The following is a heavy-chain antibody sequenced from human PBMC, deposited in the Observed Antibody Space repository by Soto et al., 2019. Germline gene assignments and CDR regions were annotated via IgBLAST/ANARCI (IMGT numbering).Heavy chain of an antibody. CDR2: IYYIGST. CDR1: GGSISSYY. D-gene: IGHD3-10*01. J-gene: IGHJ4*02. CDR3: AGLYGASFDY. V-gene: IGHV4-59*08. Sequence: QVQLQESGPGLVKPSETLSLTCTVSGGSISSYYWSWIRQPPGKGLEWIGYIYYIGSTNYNPSLKIRVAISVHTSKNECAVRLRSVTGADAPVYCCAGLYGASFDYWGQGTLVTVSS.